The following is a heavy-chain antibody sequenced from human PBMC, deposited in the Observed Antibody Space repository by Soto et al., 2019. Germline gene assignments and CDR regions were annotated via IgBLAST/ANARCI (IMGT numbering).Heavy chain of an antibody. CDR2: IIPLVNML. V-gene: IGHV1-69*17. J-gene: IGHJ6*02. D-gene: IGHD6-13*01. CDR3: ARARITPAGTRRYYLNGMDV. Sequence: QVQVVQSVTEVKKPESSVKVSCKASGDTFSSYGISWVRQAPGQGLEWLGGIIPLVNMLSHTQKFEGRVTLTADKSSSTAYLELTSLRSEDTATYYCARARITPAGTRRYYLNGMDVWGQGTTVTVSS. CDR1: GDTFSSYG.